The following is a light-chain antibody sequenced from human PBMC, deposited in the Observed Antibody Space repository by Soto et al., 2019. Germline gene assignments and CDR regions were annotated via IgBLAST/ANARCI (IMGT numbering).Light chain of an antibody. CDR3: SSYAGGKNFYV. Sequence: QSALTQPASVSGSPGQSITISCTGTSSDVGSNSLVSWYQQHPGKAPRLMIYEGSKRPSGVSNRFSGSRSANTASLTVSGLQAEDEADYHCSSYAGGKNFYVFGTGTKLTVL. J-gene: IGLJ1*01. CDR1: SSDVGSNSL. CDR2: EGS. V-gene: IGLV2-14*02.